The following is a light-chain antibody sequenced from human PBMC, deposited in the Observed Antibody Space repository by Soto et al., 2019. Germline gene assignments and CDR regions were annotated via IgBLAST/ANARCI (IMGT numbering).Light chain of an antibody. J-gene: IGKJ4*01. Sequence: DIQMTQSPSSLSASVGDRVTITCQASQDIRNYLNWYQQRPGKAPKLLIYDASNLQRGVPSRFSGSGSGTDFTFTIRSLQPEDIATYYCHQYNSLPLTFAGGTKVDIK. CDR2: DAS. V-gene: IGKV1-33*01. CDR3: HQYNSLPLT. CDR1: QDIRNY.